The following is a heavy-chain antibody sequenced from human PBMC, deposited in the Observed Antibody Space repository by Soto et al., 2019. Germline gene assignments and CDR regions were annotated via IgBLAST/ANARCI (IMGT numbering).Heavy chain of an antibody. Sequence: SETLSLTCSVSGGSISSSRYYWGWIRQPPGKGLEWIGNIYYSGSTYYNPSLKSRVTISVDTSKNQFSLKLSSVTAADTAVYYCARRESYDILTGYYHFDYWGQGTLVTVSS. CDR1: GGSISSSRYY. J-gene: IGHJ4*02. D-gene: IGHD3-9*01. CDR2: IYYSGST. V-gene: IGHV4-39*01. CDR3: ARRESYDILTGYYHFDY.